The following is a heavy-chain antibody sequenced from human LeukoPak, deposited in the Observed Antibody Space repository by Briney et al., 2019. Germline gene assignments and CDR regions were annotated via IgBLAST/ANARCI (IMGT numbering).Heavy chain of an antibody. Sequence: ASVKVSCKASGYTFTSYGISWVRQAPGQGLEWMGWISAYNGNTNYGQKLQGRVTMTTDTSTSTAYMELRSLRSDDTAVYYCARDRGQASHIRYFDWLPIDYWGQGTLVTVSS. CDR3: ARDRGQASHIRYFDWLPIDY. D-gene: IGHD3-9*01. CDR1: GYTFTSYG. J-gene: IGHJ4*02. V-gene: IGHV1-18*01. CDR2: ISAYNGNT.